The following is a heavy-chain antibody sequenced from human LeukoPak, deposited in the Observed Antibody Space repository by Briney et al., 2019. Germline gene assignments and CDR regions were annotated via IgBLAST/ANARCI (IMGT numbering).Heavy chain of an antibody. Sequence: PGGSLRLSCAASGFTFSSYAMHWVRQAPGKGLEWVAVISYDGSNKYYADSVKGRFTISRDNAKNSLYLQMNSLRAEDTAVYYCASRVWVGATFHYYYMDVWGKGATVTVSS. V-gene: IGHV3-30-3*01. D-gene: IGHD1-26*01. CDR3: ASRVWVGATFHYYYMDV. J-gene: IGHJ6*03. CDR1: GFTFSSYA. CDR2: ISYDGSNK.